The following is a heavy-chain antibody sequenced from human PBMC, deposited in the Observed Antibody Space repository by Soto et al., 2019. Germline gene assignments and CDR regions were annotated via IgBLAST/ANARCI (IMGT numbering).Heavy chain of an antibody. CDR1: GGTFSSYA. D-gene: IGHD1-26*01. Sequence: QVQLVQSGAEVKKPGYSVKVSCKASGGTFSSYAISWVRQAPGQGLEWMGGIIPILGTANYAQKFQGRVTISPDESTRAAYMEQSSLRSEDTAVSYWARDLCRRSSGGNGIDTEFDPWGHGTLVTVSS. J-gene: IGHJ5*02. CDR2: IIPILGTA. CDR3: ARDLCRRSSGGNGIDTEFDP. V-gene: IGHV1-69*01.